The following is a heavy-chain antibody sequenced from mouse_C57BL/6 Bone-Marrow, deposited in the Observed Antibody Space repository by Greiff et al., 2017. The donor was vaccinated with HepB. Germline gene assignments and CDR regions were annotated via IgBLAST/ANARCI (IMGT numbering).Heavy chain of an antibody. CDR3: ARQGGYSNYVWFAY. J-gene: IGHJ3*01. CDR2: ISNGGGST. Sequence: EVKVVESGGGLVQPGGSLKLSCAASGFTFSDYYMYWVRQTPEKRLEWVAYISNGGGSTYYPDTVKGRFTISRDNAKNTLYLQMSRLKSEDTAMYYCARQGGYSNYVWFAYWGQGTLVTVSA. V-gene: IGHV5-12*01. D-gene: IGHD2-5*01. CDR1: GFTFSDYY.